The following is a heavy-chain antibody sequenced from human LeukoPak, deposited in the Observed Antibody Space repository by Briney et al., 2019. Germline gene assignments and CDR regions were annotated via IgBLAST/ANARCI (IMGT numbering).Heavy chain of an antibody. CDR2: IIPIFGTA. J-gene: IGHJ3*02. CDR3: ARGHSWSPSFDI. V-gene: IGHV1-69*05. D-gene: IGHD1-26*01. CDR1: GGTFSSYA. Sequence: SVKVSCKASGGTFSSYAISWVRQAPGQGLGWVGRIIPIFGTANYAQKFQGRVTITTDESTSTAYMELSSLRSEDTAVYYCARGHSWSPSFDIWGQGTMVTVSS.